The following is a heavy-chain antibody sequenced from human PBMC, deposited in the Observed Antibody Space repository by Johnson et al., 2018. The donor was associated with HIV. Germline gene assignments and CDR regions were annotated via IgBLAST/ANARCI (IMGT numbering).Heavy chain of an antibody. CDR1: GFTFSSYA. J-gene: IGHJ3*02. CDR2: ISYDGSNK. CDR3: ARQLGSDAFDI. Sequence: VQLVEFGGGVVQPGRSLRLSCAASGFTFSSYAMNWVHQAPGKGLEWVAIISYDGSNKYFADSVKGRFTISRDNSKNSLYLQMNSLRAEDTAVYYCARQLGSDAFDIWGQGTMVTVSS. V-gene: IGHV3-30*04. D-gene: IGHD7-27*01.